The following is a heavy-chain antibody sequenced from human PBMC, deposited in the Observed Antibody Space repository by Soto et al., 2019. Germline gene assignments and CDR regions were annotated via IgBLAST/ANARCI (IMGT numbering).Heavy chain of an antibody. V-gene: IGHV4-31*03. D-gene: IGHD6-13*01. CDR3: ARGRRRAAAGKNYYYYYYMDV. CDR2: IYYSGST. J-gene: IGHJ6*03. Sequence: SETLSLTCTVSGGSISSGGYYWSWIRQHPGKGLEWIGYIYYSGSTYYNPSLKSRVTISVDTSKNQFSLKLSSVTAADTAVYYCARGRRRAAAGKNYYYYYYMDVWGKGTTVTVSS. CDR1: GGSISSGGYY.